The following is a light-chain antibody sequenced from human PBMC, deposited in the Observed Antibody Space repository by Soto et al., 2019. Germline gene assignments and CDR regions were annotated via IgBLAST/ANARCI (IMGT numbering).Light chain of an antibody. CDR1: QSISTS. CDR3: QQYDSYST. Sequence: DMQMTQSPSTLSASVGDRVTITCRASQSISTSLAWYQRKPGKAPKLLIHDASSLESGVPSRFSGSGSGTEFTLTISSLQPDDFATYYCQQYDSYSTFGQGTKV. CDR2: DAS. V-gene: IGKV1-5*01. J-gene: IGKJ1*01.